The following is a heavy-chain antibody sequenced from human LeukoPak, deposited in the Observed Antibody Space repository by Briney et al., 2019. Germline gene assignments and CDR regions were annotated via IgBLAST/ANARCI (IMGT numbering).Heavy chain of an antibody. CDR2: ISGSGGRT. Sequence: PGGSLRLSCAASGFTFRTYSMNWVRQAPGKWLEWVSAISGSGGRTYYADSVKGRFTISRDNSKNTLYLQMNSLRAEDTAVYNCAKGDFYGSGRDYYCYMDVWGKGTTVTISS. CDR3: AKGDFYGSGRDYYCYMDV. J-gene: IGHJ6*03. D-gene: IGHD3-10*01. CDR1: GFTFRTYS. V-gene: IGHV3-23*01.